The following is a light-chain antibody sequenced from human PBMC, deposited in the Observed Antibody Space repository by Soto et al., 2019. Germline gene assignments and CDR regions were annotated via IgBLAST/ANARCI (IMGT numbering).Light chain of an antibody. V-gene: IGLV1-40*01. Sequence: QSVLTQPPSLSGAPGQRVTISCTGSSSNIGAGYDVHWYQQLPGTAPKVLIYGNSNRPAGVPDRFSGSKSGTSASLAITGLQAEDEADYYCQSYDSSLSGSVVFGGGTKLTVL. J-gene: IGLJ2*01. CDR1: SSNIGAGYD. CDR2: GNS. CDR3: QSYDSSLSGSVV.